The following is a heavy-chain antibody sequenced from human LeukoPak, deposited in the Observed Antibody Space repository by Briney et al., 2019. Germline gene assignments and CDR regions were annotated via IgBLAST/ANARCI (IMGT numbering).Heavy chain of an antibody. V-gene: IGHV3-30-3*01. D-gene: IGHD1-7*01. CDR1: GFNFSSYA. J-gene: IGHJ4*02. CDR2: ISYDGSIK. CDR3: ARGRAGNYHDY. Sequence: PGGSLRLSCAASGFNFSSYAMHWVRQAPGKGLEWVAVISYDGSIKSYTDSAKGQFTISRDNPKNTLYLQLNGLRVEDTAVYYCARGRAGNYHDYWGQGTLVTVTS.